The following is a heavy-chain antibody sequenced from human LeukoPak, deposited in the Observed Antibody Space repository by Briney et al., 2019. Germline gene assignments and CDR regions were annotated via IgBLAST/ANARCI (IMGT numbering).Heavy chain of an antibody. Sequence: PSETLSLTCAVSGGSISSSNWWSWVRPPPGKGLEWIGEIYHSGSTNYNPSLKSRVTISVDKSKNQFSLKLSSVTAADTAVYYCARDEGAAAGKILRHDAFDIWGQGTMVTVSS. V-gene: IGHV4-4*02. J-gene: IGHJ3*02. CDR3: ARDEGAAAGKILRHDAFDI. CDR2: IYHSGST. CDR1: GGSISSSNW. D-gene: IGHD6-13*01.